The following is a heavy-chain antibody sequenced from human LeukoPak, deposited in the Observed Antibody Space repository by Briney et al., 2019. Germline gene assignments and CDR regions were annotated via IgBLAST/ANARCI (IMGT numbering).Heavy chain of an antibody. D-gene: IGHD3-22*01. CDR1: GDSINSLDL. V-gene: IGHV4-4*02. CDR2: MYLSGTT. CDR3: AGLAGRYSSGLYYYYFDY. J-gene: IGHJ4*02. Sequence: SETLSLTCTVSGDSINSLDLWSWVRQPPGKGLEWIGEMYLSGTTHSNPSVKSRVTISIDKSKNQFFLNLSSVTAADTAVYYCAGLAGRYSSGLYYYYFDYWGQGTLVTVSS.